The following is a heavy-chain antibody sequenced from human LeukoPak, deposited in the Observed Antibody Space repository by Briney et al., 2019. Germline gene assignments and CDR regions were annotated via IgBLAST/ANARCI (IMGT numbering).Heavy chain of an antibody. CDR1: GYTFTGYY. J-gene: IGHJ4*02. Sequence: ASVKVSCKASGYTFTGYYMHWVRQAPGQGLEWMGWINPNSGGTNYAQKFQGRVTMTRDTSISTAYMELSRLRSDDTAVYYCARSYGVSYYFDYWGQGTLVTVSS. CDR2: INPNSGGT. CDR3: ARSYGVSYYFDY. D-gene: IGHD3-10*01. V-gene: IGHV1-2*02.